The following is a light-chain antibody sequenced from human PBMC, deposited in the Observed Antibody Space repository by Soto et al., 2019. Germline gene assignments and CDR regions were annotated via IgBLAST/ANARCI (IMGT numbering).Light chain of an antibody. J-gene: IGLJ2*01. Sequence: QSVLTQPPSVSGAPGQRVTISCTGSSSNIGAGYNVHWYQQLPGTAPKLLTYSNSNRPSGVPDRFSGSKSGTSASLAITGLQAEDEADYYCQSYDSSLSGHVVFGGGTKLPVL. CDR3: QSYDSSLSGHVV. CDR2: SNS. CDR1: SSNIGAGYN. V-gene: IGLV1-40*01.